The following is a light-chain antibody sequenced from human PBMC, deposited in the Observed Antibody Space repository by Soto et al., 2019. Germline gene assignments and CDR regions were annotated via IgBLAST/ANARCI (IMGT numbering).Light chain of an antibody. V-gene: IGKV3D-20*02. J-gene: IGKJ5*01. Sequence: EILITQSPATLSVSPGETVTFSCRASRSVSNRLAWYQHKPGQAPRLLISGASSRATGIPNRFSGSGSGTDFTLTISRLEPEDFATYYCQQLSTYPITFGQGTRLEIK. CDR2: GAS. CDR1: RSVSNR. CDR3: QQLSTYPIT.